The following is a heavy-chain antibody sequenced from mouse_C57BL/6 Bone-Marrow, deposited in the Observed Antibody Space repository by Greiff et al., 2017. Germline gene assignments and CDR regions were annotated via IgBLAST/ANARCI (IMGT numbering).Heavy chain of an antibody. J-gene: IGHJ1*03. CDR3: ARLVTTVVAWYFDV. D-gene: IGHD1-1*01. Sequence: QVQLQQPGTELVKPGASVKLSCKASGYTFTSYWMHWVKQRPGQGLEWIGNINPSNGGTNYNEKFKSKATLTVDKSSSTAYMQLSSLTSEDSAVXYCARLVTTVVAWYFDVWGTGTTVTVSS. CDR2: INPSNGGT. V-gene: IGHV1-53*01. CDR1: GYTFTSYW.